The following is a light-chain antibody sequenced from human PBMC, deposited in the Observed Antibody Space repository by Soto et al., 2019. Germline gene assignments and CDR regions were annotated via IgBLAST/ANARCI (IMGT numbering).Light chain of an antibody. CDR3: QQRSNWPQLT. CDR1: QSVSSY. J-gene: IGKJ4*01. CDR2: DAS. Sequence: EIVLTQSPATLSLSPGERATLSCRASQSVSSYLAWYQQKPGQAPRLLIYDASNRATGIPARFSGSGSGTDFPLTISSLEPEDFAVYYCQQRSNWPQLTFGGWTKVEIK. V-gene: IGKV3-11*01.